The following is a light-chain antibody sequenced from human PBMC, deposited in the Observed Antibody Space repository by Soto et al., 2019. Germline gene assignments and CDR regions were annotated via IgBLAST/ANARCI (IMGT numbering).Light chain of an antibody. CDR2: RVS. Sequence: DVVMTQSPLSLPVTLGQPASISCRSSQSLVHTDGNTYLSWFQQRPGQSPRRLIYRVSNRDSGVPDRFSGSRSGTDFTLKISRVEAEDVGVYYCMQGTHWPLYTFGQGTKLEIK. V-gene: IGKV2-30*02. CDR1: QSLVHTDGNTY. J-gene: IGKJ2*01. CDR3: MQGTHWPLYT.